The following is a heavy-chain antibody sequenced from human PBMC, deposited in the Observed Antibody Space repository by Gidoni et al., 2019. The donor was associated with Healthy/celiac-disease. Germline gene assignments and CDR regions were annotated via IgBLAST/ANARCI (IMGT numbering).Heavy chain of an antibody. CDR1: GFPFSSYW. J-gene: IGHJ4*02. Sequence: EVQLVESGGGLVQPGGSLRLSCAASGFPFSSYWMSWVRQAPGKGLEWVANIKQDGSEKYYVDSVKGRFTISRDNAKNSLYLQMNSLRAEDTAVYYCARGPPGSSWDYWGQGTLVTVSS. D-gene: IGHD6-13*01. CDR3: ARGPPGSSWDY. V-gene: IGHV3-7*03. CDR2: IKQDGSEK.